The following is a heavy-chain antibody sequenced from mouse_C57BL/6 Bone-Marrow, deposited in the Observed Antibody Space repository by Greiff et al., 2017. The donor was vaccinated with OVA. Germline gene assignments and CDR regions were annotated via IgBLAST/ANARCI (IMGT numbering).Heavy chain of an antibody. J-gene: IGHJ4*01. CDR2: ISNGGGST. CDR1: GFTFSDYY. Sequence: EVNLVESGGGLVQPGGSLKLSCAASGFTFSDYYMYWVRQTPEKRLEWVAYISNGGGSTYYPDTVKGRFTISRDNAKNTLYLQMSRLKSEDTAMYYCASPYGNYPYYAMDYWGQGTSVTVSS. CDR3: ASPYGNYPYYAMDY. D-gene: IGHD2-10*02. V-gene: IGHV5-12*01.